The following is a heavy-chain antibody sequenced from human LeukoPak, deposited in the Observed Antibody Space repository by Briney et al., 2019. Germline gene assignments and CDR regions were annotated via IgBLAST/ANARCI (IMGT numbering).Heavy chain of an antibody. J-gene: IGHJ5*02. CDR3: AKSPYVGDHGGPSA. Sequence: SGGSLRLSCTASGFTFFSYAMSWVRQAPGKGPEWVSAISGGGGNTYYAGSVKGRFTISRDDSKNTVFLQMHSLRGEDTAVYYCAKSPYVGDHGGPSAWGQGTLVTVSS. V-gene: IGHV3-23*01. D-gene: IGHD4-23*01. CDR2: ISGGGGNT. CDR1: GFTFFSYA.